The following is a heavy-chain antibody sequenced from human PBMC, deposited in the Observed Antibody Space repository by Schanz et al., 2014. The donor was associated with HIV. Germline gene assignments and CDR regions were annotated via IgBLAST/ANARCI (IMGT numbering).Heavy chain of an antibody. V-gene: IGHV3-30*18. CDR3: AKDMGGVVPAAPFYYYGMDV. CDR1: GFSFSSYG. J-gene: IGHJ6*02. Sequence: VQLLEFGGGSVRPGESLRLSCAASGFSFSSYGMHWVRQAPGKGLEWVAFISYDGSVKSYGDSVKGRFTISRDNAKNSLYLQMNSLRAEDTALYYCAKDMGGVVPAAPFYYYGMDVWGQGTTVTVSS. D-gene: IGHD2-2*01. CDR2: ISYDGSVK.